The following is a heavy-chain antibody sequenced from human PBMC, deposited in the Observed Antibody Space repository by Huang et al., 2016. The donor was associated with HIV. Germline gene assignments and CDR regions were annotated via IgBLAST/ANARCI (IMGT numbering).Heavy chain of an antibody. J-gene: IGHJ4*01. V-gene: IGHV3-30*02. CDR1: GSTFSRYS. CDR2: IRVDARHQ. D-gene: IGHD1-26*01. CDR3: STGSGSYLDF. Sequence: QVLLVESGGTVVQPGGSLRLSCAASGSTFSRYSMNWVRQAPGKGLEWGAFIRVDARHQYYADSVKGRFTISRDDSKSTVFLQMDGMGVEDTAVYFCSTGSGSYLDFWGPGTLVTVSS.